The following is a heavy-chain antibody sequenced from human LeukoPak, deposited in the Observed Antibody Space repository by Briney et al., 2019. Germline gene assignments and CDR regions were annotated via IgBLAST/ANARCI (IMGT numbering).Heavy chain of an antibody. CDR3: ARLNAGGSSSVDY. Sequence: SETLSLTCTVSGYSIISDYFWGWIRQPPGKGLEWIGTIYHSGSTYYNPSLKSRVTISVDTSKNQFSLKLSSVTAADTAVYYCARLNAGGSSSVDYWGQGTLVTVSS. CDR1: GYSIISDYF. D-gene: IGHD6-13*01. J-gene: IGHJ4*02. V-gene: IGHV4-38-2*02. CDR2: IYHSGST.